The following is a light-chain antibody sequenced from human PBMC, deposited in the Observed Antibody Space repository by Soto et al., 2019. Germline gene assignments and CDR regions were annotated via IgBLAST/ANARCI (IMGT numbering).Light chain of an antibody. CDR3: QQYVISVT. V-gene: IGKV3-20*01. J-gene: IGKJ5*01. Sequence: EIVLTQSPATLSLSPGERATLSCRASQSVSGYLAWYQQKPGQTPRLLIYGASNRATGIPERFSGSGSGTDFTLTISRLEPQDSAMYYCQQYVISVTFGQGTRLEIK. CDR2: GAS. CDR1: QSVSGY.